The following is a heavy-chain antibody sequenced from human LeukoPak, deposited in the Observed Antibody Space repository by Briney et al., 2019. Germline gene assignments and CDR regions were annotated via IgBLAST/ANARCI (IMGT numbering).Heavy chain of an antibody. J-gene: IGHJ3*02. Sequence: GASVKVSCKASEYTLTGYYMHWVRLAPGQGLEWMGWINPNSGGTNYAQKFQGRVTMTRDTSISTAYMELNSLRSDDTAVYYCARVRRWLQIGDAFDIWGQGTMVTVSS. D-gene: IGHD5-24*01. CDR1: EYTLTGYY. CDR2: INPNSGGT. CDR3: ARVRRWLQIGDAFDI. V-gene: IGHV1-2*02.